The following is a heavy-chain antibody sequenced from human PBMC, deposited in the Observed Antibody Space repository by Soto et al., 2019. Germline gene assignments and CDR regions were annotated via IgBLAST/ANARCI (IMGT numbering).Heavy chain of an antibody. CDR3: ARAVRDYDYIWGSYQKIGVYFQH. D-gene: IGHD3-16*01. Sequence: EVQLVESGGGLVQPGGSLRLSCAASGFTFSSYWMSWVRQAPGKGLEWVANIKQDGSEKYYVDSVKGRFTISRDNAKNSLYLQMNSLRAEDTAVYYCARAVRDYDYIWGSYQKIGVYFQHWGQGTLVTVSS. CDR2: IKQDGSEK. J-gene: IGHJ1*01. CDR1: GFTFSSYW. V-gene: IGHV3-7*04.